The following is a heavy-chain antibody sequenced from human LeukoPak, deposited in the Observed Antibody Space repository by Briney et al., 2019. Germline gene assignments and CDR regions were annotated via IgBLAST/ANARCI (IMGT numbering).Heavy chain of an antibody. CDR2: ICYSGST. Sequence: SETLSLPCTLSGGSISSGGYYGSSIRQHPRKGLEWYGYICYSGSTYYNPSLKSRVTISVDTSKNQFSLKLSSVTAADTAVYYCARSQLPYYYYYGMDVWGQGTTVTVSS. CDR1: GGSISSGGYY. J-gene: IGHJ6*02. CDR3: ARSQLPYYYYYGMDV. V-gene: IGHV4-31*03. D-gene: IGHD2-2*01.